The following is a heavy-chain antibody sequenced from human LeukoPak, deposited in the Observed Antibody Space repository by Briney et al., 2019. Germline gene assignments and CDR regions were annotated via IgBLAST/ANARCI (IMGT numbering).Heavy chain of an antibody. J-gene: IGHJ4*02. CDR2: ISSSGSTI. V-gene: IGHV3-11*04. CDR1: GFTFSDYY. D-gene: IGHD4-23*01. Sequence: GGSLRLSCAASGFTFSDYYMSWIRQAPGKGLEWVSYISSSGSTIYYADSVKGRFTISRDNAKNSLYLQMNSLRADDTAVYYSARAPYGGKAIGPYDYWGQGTLVTVSS. CDR3: ARAPYGGKAIGPYDY.